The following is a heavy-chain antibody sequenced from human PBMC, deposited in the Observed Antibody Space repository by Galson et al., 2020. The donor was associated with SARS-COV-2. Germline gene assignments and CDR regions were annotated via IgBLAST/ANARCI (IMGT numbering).Heavy chain of an antibody. CDR2: MYYGDNT. J-gene: IGHJ4*02. CDR1: GASISTSSYY. Sequence: SETLSLTCIVSGASISTSSYYWGWIRQPPGKGLQWIGSMYYGDNTYYSPSLKSRLTMSVDTSKNQFSLSVNSVTAADTAVYYCAARSGYTSSWPFDYWGQGKLVAVSS. CDR3: AARSGYTSSWPFDY. D-gene: IGHD6-13*01. V-gene: IGHV4-39*07.